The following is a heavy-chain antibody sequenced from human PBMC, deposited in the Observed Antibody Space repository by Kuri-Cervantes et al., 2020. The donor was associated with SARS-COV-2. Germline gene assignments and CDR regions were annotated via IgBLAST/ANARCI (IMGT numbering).Heavy chain of an antibody. CDR1: GGSISSGDYY. J-gene: IGHJ5*02. D-gene: IGHD2-8*01. CDR3: ARGWGLMGWANWFDP. CDR2: TYYSGST. Sequence: SETLSLTCTVSGGSISSGDYYWNWLRQPPGKGLEWIGYTYYSGSTSYNSSLKSRVTISVDTSKNQFSLKLNSVTAADTAVYYCARGWGLMGWANWFDPWGQGTLVTVSS. V-gene: IGHV4-30-4*01.